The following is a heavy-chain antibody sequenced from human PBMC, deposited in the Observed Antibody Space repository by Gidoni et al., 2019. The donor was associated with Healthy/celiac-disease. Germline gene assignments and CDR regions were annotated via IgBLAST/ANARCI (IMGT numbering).Heavy chain of an antibody. D-gene: IGHD2-21*01. J-gene: IGHJ4*02. CDR3: ASSTKPGDSVMWW. Sequence: GGTFSSYAISWVRHAPGQGLEWMGGIIPIFGTANYAQKFQGRVTITACKSTSTAYMGLSSLRSEDTAVYYCASSTKPGDSVMWWWGKGARGTVSS. CDR2: IIPIFGTA. V-gene: IGHV1-69*06. CDR1: GGTFSSYA.